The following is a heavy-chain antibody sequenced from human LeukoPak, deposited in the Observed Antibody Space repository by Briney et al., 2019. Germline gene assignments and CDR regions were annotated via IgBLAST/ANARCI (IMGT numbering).Heavy chain of an antibody. Sequence: PGGSLRLSCAASGFTFSSYWMHWVRQAPGKGLVWVSRINSDGSSTSYADSVKGRFTISRDNAKNTLYLQMNSLRAEDTAVYYCARGRRPLLGYCSGGSCYSAFDYWGQGTLVTVSS. CDR3: ARGRRPLLGYCSGGSCYSAFDY. CDR2: INSDGSST. CDR1: GFTFSSYW. D-gene: IGHD2-15*01. J-gene: IGHJ4*02. V-gene: IGHV3-74*01.